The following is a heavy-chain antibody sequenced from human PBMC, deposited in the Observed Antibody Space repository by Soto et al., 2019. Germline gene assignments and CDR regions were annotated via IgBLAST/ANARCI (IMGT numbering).Heavy chain of an antibody. Sequence: PGGSLRLSCAASGFTFSSYGMHWVRQAPGKGLEWVAVISYDGSNKYYADSVKGRFTISRDNSKNTLYLQMNSLRAEDTAVYYCAKEALAYCGGDCYPFDYWGQGTLVTSPQ. J-gene: IGHJ4*02. CDR2: ISYDGSNK. V-gene: IGHV3-30*18. D-gene: IGHD2-21*02. CDR3: AKEALAYCGGDCYPFDY. CDR1: GFTFSSYG.